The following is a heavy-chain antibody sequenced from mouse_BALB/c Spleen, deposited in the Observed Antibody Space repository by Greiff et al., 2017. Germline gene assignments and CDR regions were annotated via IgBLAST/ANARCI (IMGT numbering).Heavy chain of an antibody. V-gene: IGHV5-9-4*01. CDR3: ARDGGNYERFAY. D-gene: IGHD2-1*01. Sequence: EVMLVESGGGLVKPGGSLKLSCAASGFTFSSYAMSWVRQSPEKRLEWVAEISSGGSYTYYPDTVTGRFTISRDNAKNTLYLEMSSLRSEDTAMYYCARDGGNYERFAYWGQGTLVTVSA. CDR2: ISSGGSYT. CDR1: GFTFSSYA. J-gene: IGHJ3*01.